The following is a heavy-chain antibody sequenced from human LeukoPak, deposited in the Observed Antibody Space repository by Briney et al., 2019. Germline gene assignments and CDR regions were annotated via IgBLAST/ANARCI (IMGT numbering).Heavy chain of an antibody. Sequence: GGSLRLSCADSGFTFSDYWMSWVRQAPGKGREWVAKVKQDGSEKYYVDSVRGRFTISRDNAKNSLYLQMNSLRAEDTAVYYCARDLHGSGNYYYYGMDVWGQGTTVTVSS. CDR1: GFTFSDYW. V-gene: IGHV3-7*03. J-gene: IGHJ6*02. CDR2: VKQDGSEK. CDR3: ARDLHGSGNYYYYGMDV. D-gene: IGHD3-10*01.